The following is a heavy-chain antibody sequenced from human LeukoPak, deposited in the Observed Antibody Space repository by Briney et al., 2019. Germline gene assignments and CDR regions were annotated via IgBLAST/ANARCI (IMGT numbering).Heavy chain of an antibody. CDR2: IKSKTDGGTT. D-gene: IGHD1-26*01. J-gene: IGHJ4*02. V-gene: IGHV3-15*01. Sequence: GGSLRLSCAASGFTLSNAWMSWVRQAGGKGLEWVGRIKSKTDGGTTEYAAPVKGRFTVSRDDSENTLYLQMNSLKTEDTAVYYCTTELRWEPSTNDYWGQGTLVTVSS. CDR1: GFTLSNAW. CDR3: TTELRWEPSTNDY.